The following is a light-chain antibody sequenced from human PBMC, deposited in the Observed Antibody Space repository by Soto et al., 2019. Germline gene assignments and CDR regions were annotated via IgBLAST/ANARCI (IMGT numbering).Light chain of an antibody. J-gene: IGKJ1*01. CDR2: DAS. CDR1: QSISNR. V-gene: IGKV1-5*01. CDR3: QQYNSYSGT. Sequence: DIQMTQSPSTLSASVGDRVTITCRASQSISNRLAWYQQKPGKAPKVLIYDASSLEGGVPSRFSGSGSGTEFTLTISSLQPDDFATYYCQQYNSYSGTFGQGTKVDIK.